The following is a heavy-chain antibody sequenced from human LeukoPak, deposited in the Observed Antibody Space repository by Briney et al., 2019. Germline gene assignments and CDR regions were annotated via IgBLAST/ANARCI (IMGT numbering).Heavy chain of an antibody. Sequence: GASVKVSCKTSGYTFTGYYMHWVRQAPVQGLEWMGGINPNSGGTNYEQKFQGRVTMTRATSISTAYMELSRLRSDDTAVYYCARSSGWYGFDYWGQGNLVTVSS. CDR2: INPNSGGT. V-gene: IGHV1-2*02. J-gene: IGHJ4*02. CDR3: ARSSGWYGFDY. D-gene: IGHD6-19*01. CDR1: GYTFTGYY.